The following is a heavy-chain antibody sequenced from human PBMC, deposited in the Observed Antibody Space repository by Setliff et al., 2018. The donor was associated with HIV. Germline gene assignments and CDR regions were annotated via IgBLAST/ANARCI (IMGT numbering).Heavy chain of an antibody. D-gene: IGHD1-26*01. V-gene: IGHV4-38-2*02. Sequence: SETLSLTCAVSGYSISSGYYWGWIRQPPGKGLEWIASMSHNGKTYYNPSLKSRVTISVDTSKNQISLRMNSVTAADTAVYHCARELSHIVGAPRYMDVWGKGTTVTVSS. J-gene: IGHJ6*03. CDR2: MSHNGKT. CDR1: GYSISSGYY. CDR3: ARELSHIVGAPRYMDV.